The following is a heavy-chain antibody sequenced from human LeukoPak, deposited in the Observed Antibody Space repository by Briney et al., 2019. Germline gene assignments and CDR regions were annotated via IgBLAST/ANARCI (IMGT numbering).Heavy chain of an antibody. Sequence: ASVKVSCKASGYTFTGYYMHWVRQAPGQGLEWMGWINPNSGGTNYAQKFQGRVTMTRDTSISTAYMELSRLRSDDTAVYYCASNTYGNYYYYMDVWGKGTTVTVSS. CDR3: ASNTYGNYYYYMDV. CDR1: GYTFTGYY. D-gene: IGHD1-14*01. V-gene: IGHV1-2*02. CDR2: INPNSGGT. J-gene: IGHJ6*03.